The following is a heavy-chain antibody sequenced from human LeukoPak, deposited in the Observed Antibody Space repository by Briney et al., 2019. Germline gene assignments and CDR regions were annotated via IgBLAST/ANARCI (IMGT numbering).Heavy chain of an antibody. Sequence: GGSLRLSCAASGFTFSSYAMSWVRQAPGRGLEWVSAISGSGGSTYYADSVKGRFTISRDNSKNTLYLQMNSLRAEDTAVYYCAKDPRYSSGWPFDYWGQGTLVTVSS. CDR2: ISGSGGST. CDR3: AKDPRYSSGWPFDY. D-gene: IGHD6-19*01. J-gene: IGHJ4*02. CDR1: GFTFSSYA. V-gene: IGHV3-23*01.